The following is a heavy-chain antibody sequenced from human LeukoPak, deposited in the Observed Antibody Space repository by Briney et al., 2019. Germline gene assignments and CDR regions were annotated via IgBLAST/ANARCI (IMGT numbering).Heavy chain of an antibody. J-gene: IGHJ4*02. CDR3: VRSSIWYRVSDL. Sequence: GGSLRLSCAASEFTVSSNYMSWVRQAPGKGLEWVSVVYSGGSIYYADSVKGRFTISRDNSKNTLYLQMNSLRAEDTAMYYCVRSSIWYRVSDLWGQGTLVTVSS. CDR2: VYSGGSI. V-gene: IGHV3-66*02. D-gene: IGHD6-13*01. CDR1: EFTVSSNY.